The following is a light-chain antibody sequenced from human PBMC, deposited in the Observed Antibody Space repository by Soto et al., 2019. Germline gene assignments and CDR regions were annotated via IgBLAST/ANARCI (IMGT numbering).Light chain of an antibody. CDR1: QSVSSN. CDR2: GAS. CDR3: QQYNSWPRT. Sequence: EIVMTQSPATLSVSPGERATLSCRASQSVSSNLAWYQQKPGQAPRLLIYGASTRATGIPARFSGSGSGTAFTITISSLQSEDFAVYYCQQYNSWPRTFGQGTKVEIK. V-gene: IGKV3-15*01. J-gene: IGKJ1*01.